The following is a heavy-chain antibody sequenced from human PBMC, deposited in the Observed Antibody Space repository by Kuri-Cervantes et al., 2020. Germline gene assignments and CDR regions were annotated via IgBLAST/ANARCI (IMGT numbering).Heavy chain of an antibody. Sequence: ESLKISCTVSGGSISSYYWSWIRQPAGKGLEWIGRIYTSGSTNYNPSLKSRVTISVDKSKNQFSLKLSSVTAADTAVYYCARGQIAAAGPIGYWGQGTLVTVSS. J-gene: IGHJ4*02. D-gene: IGHD6-13*01. V-gene: IGHV4-4*07. CDR2: IYTSGST. CDR3: ARGQIAAAGPIGY. CDR1: GGSISSYY.